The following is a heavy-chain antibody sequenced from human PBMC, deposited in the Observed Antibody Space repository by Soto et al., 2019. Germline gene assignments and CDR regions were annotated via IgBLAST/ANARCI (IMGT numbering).Heavy chain of an antibody. CDR3: ARDSGGSYYNWFDP. CDR1: GFTFSSYS. J-gene: IGHJ5*02. Sequence: EVQLVESGGGLVKPGGSLRLSCAASGFTFSSYSMNWVRQAPGKGLEWVSSISSSSSYIYYADSVKGRFTISRDNAKNSLYLQMNSLRAEDTAVYYCARDSGGSYYNWFDPWGQGTLVTVSS. CDR2: ISSSSSYI. V-gene: IGHV3-21*01. D-gene: IGHD1-26*01.